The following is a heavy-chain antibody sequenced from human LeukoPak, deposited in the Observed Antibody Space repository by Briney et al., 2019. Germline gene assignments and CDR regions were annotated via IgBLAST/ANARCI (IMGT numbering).Heavy chain of an antibody. CDR1: GFTFSDFY. CDR3: AKGRYYYDSSGPPDY. V-gene: IGHV3-11*04. D-gene: IGHD3-22*01. CDR2: ISSSGSTI. Sequence: GGSLRLSCAASGFTFSDFYMSWIRQAPGKGLEWVSYISSSGSTIYYADSVKGRFTISRDNSKNTLYLQMNSLRAEDTAVYYCAKGRYYYDSSGPPDYWGQGTLVTVSS. J-gene: IGHJ4*02.